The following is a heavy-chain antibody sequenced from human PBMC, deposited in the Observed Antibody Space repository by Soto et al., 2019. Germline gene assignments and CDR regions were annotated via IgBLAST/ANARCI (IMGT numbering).Heavy chain of an antibody. CDR1: GYTSSDFG. Sequence: ASVKVSCEASGYTSSDFGISWVRQAPGQGLEWMGWVSGNNGASNPAPKVQGRITMTLDTSTGVSYMALRSLRSDDTAIYYCVRDQKYFRVNGNWFDSWGQGTLVTV. J-gene: IGHJ5*01. CDR2: VSGNNGAS. CDR3: VRDQKYFRVNGNWFDS. V-gene: IGHV1-18*04. D-gene: IGHD2-2*01.